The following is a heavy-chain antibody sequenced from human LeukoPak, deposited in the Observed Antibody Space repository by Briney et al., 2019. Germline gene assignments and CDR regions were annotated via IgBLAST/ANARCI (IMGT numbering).Heavy chain of an antibody. V-gene: IGHV4-39*07. Sequence: PSETLSLTCAVYGGSFTTYYWGWIRQPPGKGLEWIGSIYYSGSTYYNPSLKSRVTISVDTSKNQFSLKLSSVTAADTAVYYCARIVGSVDYWGQGTLVTVSS. CDR3: ARIVGSVDY. D-gene: IGHD1-26*01. J-gene: IGHJ4*02. CDR2: IYYSGST. CDR1: GGSFTTYY.